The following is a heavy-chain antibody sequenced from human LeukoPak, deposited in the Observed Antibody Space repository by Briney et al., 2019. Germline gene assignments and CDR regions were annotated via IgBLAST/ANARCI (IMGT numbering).Heavy chain of an antibody. D-gene: IGHD1-26*01. V-gene: IGHV1-2*02. CDR2: INPNSGDT. Sequence: ASVKVSCKASGYTFTDYYMHWVRQAPGQGLEWMGWINPNSGDTRYAQSFQGRVTMTRDTSISTAYMELSSLRSEDTAVYYCARDKYVGATLDAFDIWGQGTMVTVSS. J-gene: IGHJ3*02. CDR3: ARDKYVGATLDAFDI. CDR1: GYTFTDYY.